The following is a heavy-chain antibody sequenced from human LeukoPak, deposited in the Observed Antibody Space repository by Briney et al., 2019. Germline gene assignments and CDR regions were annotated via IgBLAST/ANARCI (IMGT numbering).Heavy chain of an antibody. J-gene: IGHJ4*02. CDR3: AKESHGYYFDY. D-gene: IGHD3-10*01. V-gene: IGHV3-30*18. CDR2: ISYDGNKK. CDR1: GFTFSSYG. Sequence: GGSLRLSCAASGFTFSSYGMHWVRQAPGKGLEWVAVISYDGNKKYYADSVKDRFTISRNDSKNTLYLQMNSLRAEDTAVYYCAKESHGYYFDYWGQGTLVTVSS.